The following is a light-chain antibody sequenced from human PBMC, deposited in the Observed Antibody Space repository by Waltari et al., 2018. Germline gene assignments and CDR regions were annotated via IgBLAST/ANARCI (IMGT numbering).Light chain of an antibody. CDR3: AAWDDSLAWV. CDR1: SSNIRSNT. V-gene: IGLV1-44*01. J-gene: IGLJ3*02. Sequence: QSVLTQPPSASGTPGQRVTIPCSGSSSNIRSNTVNWYQQLPGTAPKLLIYSNNQRPSGVPGRFSGSKSGTSASLAISGLQSEDEADYYCAAWDDSLAWVFGGGTKLTVL. CDR2: SNN.